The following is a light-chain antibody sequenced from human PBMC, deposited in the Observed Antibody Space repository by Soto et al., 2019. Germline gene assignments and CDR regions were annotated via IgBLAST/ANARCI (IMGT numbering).Light chain of an antibody. J-gene: IGKJ1*01. V-gene: IGKV1-39*01. CDR3: QQSYSNPWT. CDR1: QSISSY. Sequence: DIQMTQSPSSLSGSVGDRVTITCRASQSISSYLNWYQQKPGKAPKLLIYAASSLQSGVPSRFSGSGSGTDFTLTIRSLQPEDFATYYCQQSYSNPWTFGQGTKVEIK. CDR2: AAS.